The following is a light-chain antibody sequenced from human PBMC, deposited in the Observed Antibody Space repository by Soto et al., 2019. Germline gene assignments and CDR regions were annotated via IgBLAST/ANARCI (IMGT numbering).Light chain of an antibody. J-gene: IGLJ3*02. CDR3: GTWDNSLSGWV. CDR2: ANS. Sequence: QSVLTQPPSVSAAPGQKVTISCYGSSSNIGNNYVSWYQQLPGTAPKLLISANSERPSGIPGRFSGSKSGASATLDITGLQTGDEADYYCGTWDNSLSGWVFGGGTKLTVL. V-gene: IGLV1-51*02. CDR1: SSNIGNNY.